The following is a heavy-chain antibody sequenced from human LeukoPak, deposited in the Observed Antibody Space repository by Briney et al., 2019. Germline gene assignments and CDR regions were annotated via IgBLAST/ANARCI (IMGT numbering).Heavy chain of an antibody. CDR1: GFTFSSYA. V-gene: IGHV3-23*01. CDR3: AKADCGNIGCYVKDY. J-gene: IGHJ4*02. CDR2: ISGSGGST. D-gene: IGHD2-2*01. Sequence: PGGSLRLSCAASGFTFSSYAMSWVRQAPRKGLEWVSAISGSGGSTYYADSVKGRFTISRDNSKNTLYLQMNSLRAEETAVYYCAKADCGNIGCYVKDYWGQGTLVTVSS.